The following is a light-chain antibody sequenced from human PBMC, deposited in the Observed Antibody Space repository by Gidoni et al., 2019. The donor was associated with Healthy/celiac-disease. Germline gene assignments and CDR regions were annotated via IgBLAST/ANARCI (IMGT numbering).Light chain of an antibody. CDR1: QSVSSSY. J-gene: IGKJ1*01. Sequence: EIVLTQSPGTLSVSPGERATLSCRASQSVSSSYLAWYQQKPGQAPRLLIYGASSRATGIPDRFSGSGSGTDFTLTISRLEPEDFAVYYCQQYDISPWTFXQXTKVEIK. V-gene: IGKV3-20*01. CDR2: GAS. CDR3: QQYDISPWT.